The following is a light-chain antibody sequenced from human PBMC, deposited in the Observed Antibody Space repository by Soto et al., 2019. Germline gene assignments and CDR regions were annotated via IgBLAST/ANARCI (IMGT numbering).Light chain of an antibody. Sequence: EIVLTQSPGTLSLSPGDRATLSCRASQSVSSSDLAWYQQKPGQASRLLIYGASTRATGIPDRFSGSGSGTDFTLTISRLEPEDFAVYYCQQYGGSPLYTFGQGTKLEIK. CDR2: GAS. CDR1: QSVSSSD. J-gene: IGKJ2*01. CDR3: QQYGGSPLYT. V-gene: IGKV3-20*01.